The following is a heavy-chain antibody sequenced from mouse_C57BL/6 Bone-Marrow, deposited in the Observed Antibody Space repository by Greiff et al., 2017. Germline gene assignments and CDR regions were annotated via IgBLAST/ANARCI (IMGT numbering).Heavy chain of an antibody. J-gene: IGHJ1*03. CDR2: IYPRDGST. V-gene: IGHV1-85*01. CDR1: GYTFTSYD. D-gene: IGHD1-1*01. Sequence: VQLQESGPELVKPGASVKLSCKASGYTFTSYDINWVKQRPGQGLEWIGWIYPRDGSTKYNEKFKGKATLPVAPSSSTAYMELHSLTSEDSAVYFCARLEFDGSSGDWYFDVWGTGTTVTVSS. CDR3: ARLEFDGSSGDWYFDV.